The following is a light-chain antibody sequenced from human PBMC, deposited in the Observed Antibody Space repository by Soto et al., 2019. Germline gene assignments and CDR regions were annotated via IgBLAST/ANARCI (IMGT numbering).Light chain of an antibody. CDR2: GAS. V-gene: IGKV3-20*01. CDR1: QSLSSRY. J-gene: IGKJ4*01. Sequence: DIVLTQSPCTMSLSPGDRATLSCRASQSLSSRYLAWYRQKPGQAPRLHIYGASNRATGIPDRFSGSESRTDFTLIISILEPDDFAVYYFQQYSSSPPTFGVRTHVEIK. CDR3: QQYSSSPPT.